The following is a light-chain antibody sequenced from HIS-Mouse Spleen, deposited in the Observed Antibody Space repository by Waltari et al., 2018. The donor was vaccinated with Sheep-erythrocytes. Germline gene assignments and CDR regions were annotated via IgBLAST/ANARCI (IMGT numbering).Light chain of an antibody. CDR3: CSYAGSSTFV. CDR1: SSDVGSYHL. CDR2: EGS. Sequence: QSALTQPASVSGSPGQSITISCTGTSSDVGSYHLVPWYQQHPGKAPKRMIYEGSNRPSGVSNRFSGSKSGNTASLTISGLQAEDEADYYCCSYAGSSTFVFGGGTKLTVL. J-gene: IGLJ3*02. V-gene: IGLV2-23*03.